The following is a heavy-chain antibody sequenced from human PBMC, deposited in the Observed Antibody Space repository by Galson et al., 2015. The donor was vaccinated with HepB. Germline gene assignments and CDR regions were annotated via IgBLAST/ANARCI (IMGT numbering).Heavy chain of an antibody. D-gene: IGHD3-3*02. Sequence: SVKVSCKASGYTFTSYYMHWVRQAPGQGLEWMGIINPSGGSTSYAQKFQGRVTMTRDTSTSTVYMELSSLRSEDTAVYYCAISGFPGWYFDLWGRGTLVTVSS. CDR3: AISGFPGWYFDL. CDR2: INPSGGST. V-gene: IGHV1-46*01. J-gene: IGHJ2*01. CDR1: GYTFTSYY.